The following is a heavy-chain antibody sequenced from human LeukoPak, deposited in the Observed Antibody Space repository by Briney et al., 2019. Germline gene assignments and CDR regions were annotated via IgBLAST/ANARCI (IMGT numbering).Heavy chain of an antibody. CDR1: GFTFSSYA. CDR2: ISGSGGST. V-gene: IGHV3-23*01. J-gene: IGHJ4*02. D-gene: IGHD5-12*01. CDR3: AKHQSDYWEFDY. Sequence: GGSLRLSCAASGFTFSSYAMSRVRQAPGKGLEWVSTISGSGGSTYYADSVKGRFTISRDNSKNTLYLQMNSLRAEDTAIYYCAKHQSDYWEFDYWGQGTLVTVSS.